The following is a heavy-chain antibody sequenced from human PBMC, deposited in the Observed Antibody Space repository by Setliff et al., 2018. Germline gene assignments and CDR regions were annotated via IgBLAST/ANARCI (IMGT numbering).Heavy chain of an antibody. CDR1: GFTFSSYW. J-gene: IGHJ4*02. Sequence: GGSLRFSCVASGFTFSSYWMHWVRQAPGKGLVWVSRINTDGSTTSYADSVKGRFTISRDNAKNTLYLQMNSLRAEDTAVYYCARAGLGWEPFDFWGQGTLVTAPQ. CDR2: INTDGSTT. D-gene: IGHD1-26*01. CDR3: ARAGLGWEPFDF. V-gene: IGHV3-74*01.